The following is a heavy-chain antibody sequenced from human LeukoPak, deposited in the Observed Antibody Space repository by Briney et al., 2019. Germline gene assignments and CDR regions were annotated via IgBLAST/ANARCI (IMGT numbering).Heavy chain of an antibody. Sequence: SETLSLTCAVYGGSFSGYYWSWIRQPPGKGLEWIGEINHSGSTNYNPSLKSRVTISEDTSKNQFSLKLSSVTAADTAVYYCARDVSSWLDSWGQGTLVTVSS. CDR1: GGSFSGYY. CDR2: INHSGST. V-gene: IGHV4-34*01. CDR3: ARDVSSWLDS. D-gene: IGHD6-13*01. J-gene: IGHJ4*02.